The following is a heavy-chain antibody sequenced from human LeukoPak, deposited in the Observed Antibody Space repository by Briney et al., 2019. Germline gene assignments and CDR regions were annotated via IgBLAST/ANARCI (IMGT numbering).Heavy chain of an antibody. V-gene: IGHV1-18*01. Sequence: EASVKVSCTASGYTFTSYGISWVRQAPGQGLEWMGWISAYNGNTNYAQKLQGRVTMTTDTSTSTAYMELRSLRSDDTAVYYCARVQSRGLWYFDLWGRGTLVTVSS. CDR1: GYTFTSYG. J-gene: IGHJ2*01. CDR2: ISAYNGNT. CDR3: ARVQSRGLWYFDL.